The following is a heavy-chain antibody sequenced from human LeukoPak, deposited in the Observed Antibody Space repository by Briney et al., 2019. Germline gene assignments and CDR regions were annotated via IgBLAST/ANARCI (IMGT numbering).Heavy chain of an antibody. D-gene: IGHD1-1*01. V-gene: IGHV3-21*01. J-gene: IGHJ4*01. CDR1: GLTFKSSS. CDR2: IGHFTGDI. CDR3: ARDPYTGSMFDY. Sequence: GGSLRLSCVTSGLTFKSSSMSWVRQAPGKGLEWVTFIGHFTGDIFFADSVKGRFNISRDDAKDSVNLQMNSLRVDDTAVYFCARDPYTGSMFDYWGHGTLVTVSS.